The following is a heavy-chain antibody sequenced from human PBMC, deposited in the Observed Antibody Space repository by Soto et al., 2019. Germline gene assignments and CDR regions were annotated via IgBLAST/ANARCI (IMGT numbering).Heavy chain of an antibody. CDR3: VRSRQMESGNDYGLDV. CDR1: GVSLNTADTW. Sequence: QVQLQESGSGLVKPSQSLSLTCTVSGVSLNTADTWWSWIRQSPGKGLEFIGYYHSGGSTYYDASLRRRVMISADASNSQFSLKLSSVTVADTAVYICVRSRQMESGNDYGLDVWGQGTTVTVSS. D-gene: IGHD1-1*01. J-gene: IGHJ6*02. V-gene: IGHV4-30-4*01. CDR2: YHSGGST.